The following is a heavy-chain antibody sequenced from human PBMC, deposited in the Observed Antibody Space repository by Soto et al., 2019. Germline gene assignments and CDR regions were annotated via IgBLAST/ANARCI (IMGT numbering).Heavy chain of an antibody. D-gene: IGHD2-15*01. J-gene: IGHJ5*02. CDR1: GGSISSSSYY. CDR3: ARHDGICSGGSCYSEWFDP. Sequence: SETLSLTCTVSGGSISSSSYYWAWIRQPPGKGLEWIGSIYYSGSTYYNPSLKSRVTISVDTSKNQFSLKLSSVTAADTAVYYCARHDGICSGGSCYSEWFDPWGQGTLVTVS. V-gene: IGHV4-39*01. CDR2: IYYSGST.